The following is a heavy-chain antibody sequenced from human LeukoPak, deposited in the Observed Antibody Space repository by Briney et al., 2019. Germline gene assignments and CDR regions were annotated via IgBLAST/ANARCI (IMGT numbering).Heavy chain of an antibody. J-gene: IGHJ2*01. D-gene: IGHD2-15*01. Sequence: PSETLSLTCTVSGGSISSSSYYWGWIRQPPGKGLEWIGSIYYSGSTYYNPSLKSRVTISVDTSKNQFSLKLSSVTAADTAAYYCASKVVFDLWGRGALVTVSS. CDR3: ASKVVFDL. CDR1: GGSISSSSYY. CDR2: IYYSGST. V-gene: IGHV4-39*01.